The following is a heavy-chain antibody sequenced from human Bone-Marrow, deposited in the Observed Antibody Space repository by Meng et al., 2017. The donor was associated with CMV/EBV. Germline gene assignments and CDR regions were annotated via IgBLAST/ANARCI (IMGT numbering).Heavy chain of an antibody. D-gene: IGHD2-2*01. CDR2: INPNSGGT. CDR1: GYPFTGYY. Sequence: DSLKVSCQASGYPFTGYYMHWVRQAPGQGLEWMGWINPNSGGTNYAQKFQGRVTMTRDTSISTAYMELSRLRSDDTAVYYCARVSKSSFIVVVPKGAFDIWGQGTMVTVSS. CDR3: ARVSKSSFIVVVPKGAFDI. J-gene: IGHJ3*02. V-gene: IGHV1-2*02.